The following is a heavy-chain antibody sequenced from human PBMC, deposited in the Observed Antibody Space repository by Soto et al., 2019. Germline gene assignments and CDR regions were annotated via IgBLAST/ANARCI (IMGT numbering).Heavy chain of an antibody. CDR1: GGSFSGYY. V-gene: IGHV4-34*01. D-gene: IGHD2-2*01. CDR2: INHSGST. J-gene: IGHJ6*02. Sequence: LSLTCAVHGGSFSGYYWTWIRQPPGKGLEWIGDINHSGSTNYNSSPKSRVTISVDTSKNQLSLKLRSVTAADTAVYYCAREEVPQWFTRGYYGMDVWGQGTTVTVS. CDR3: AREEVPQWFTRGYYGMDV.